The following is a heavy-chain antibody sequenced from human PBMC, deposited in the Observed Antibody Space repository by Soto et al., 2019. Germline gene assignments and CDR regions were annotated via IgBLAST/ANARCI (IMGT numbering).Heavy chain of an antibody. Sequence: EVQLVESGGSMIRPGGSLRLSCAASGFAFDHYGMAWVRQVPGKGLEWVSGISGSGGNTGYADSVKGRFTISRDDARNSLYLQMNSLRAEDTAVYYCAREEVSRPNTYHGLDVWGQGTTVTVSS. CDR3: AREEVSRPNTYHGLDV. CDR1: GFAFDHYG. V-gene: IGHV3-20*04. J-gene: IGHJ6*02. CDR2: ISGSGGNT.